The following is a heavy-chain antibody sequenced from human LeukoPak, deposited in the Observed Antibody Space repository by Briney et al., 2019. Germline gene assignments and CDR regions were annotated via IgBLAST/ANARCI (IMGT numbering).Heavy chain of an antibody. D-gene: IGHD6-19*01. CDR2: IRTGSGYI. V-gene: IGHV3-21*01. Sequence: PGGSLRLSCAASGFTFSSYTMNWVRQAPGKGLEWISSIRTGSGYISYADSVKGRFTISRDNAKNSLYLQMNSLRAEDTAVYYCARIGLYPGYTSGWAHDFDYWGQGTLVTVSS. CDR3: ARIGLYPGYTSGWAHDFDY. J-gene: IGHJ4*02. CDR1: GFTFSSYT.